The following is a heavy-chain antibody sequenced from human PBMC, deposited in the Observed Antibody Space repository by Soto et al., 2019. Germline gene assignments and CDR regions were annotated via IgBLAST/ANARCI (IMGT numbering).Heavy chain of an antibody. CDR3: ARASI. CDR1: GFTFSIYW. V-gene: IGHV3-7*01. CDR2: IKQDGTVK. J-gene: IGHJ3*02. Sequence: GGSLRLSCTASGFTFSIYWMSWVRQAPGKGLEWVANIKQDGTVKFYVDSVKGRFTISRDNAKNSLFLQMNSLRAEDTAVYYCARASIWGQGTMVTVSS.